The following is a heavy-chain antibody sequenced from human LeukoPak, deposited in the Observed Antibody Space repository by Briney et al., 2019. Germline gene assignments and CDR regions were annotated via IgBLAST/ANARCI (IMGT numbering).Heavy chain of an antibody. D-gene: IGHD2-21*02. CDR2: INHSGST. Sequence: SSETLSLTCAVYGGSFSGYYWSWIRQPPGKGLEWIGEINHSGSTNYNPSLKSRVTISVDTSKNQFSLKLSSVTAADTAVYYCARDHCRGGDCSHWGQGTLVTVSS. CDR3: ARDHCRGGDCSH. V-gene: IGHV4-34*01. CDR1: GGSFSGYY. J-gene: IGHJ4*02.